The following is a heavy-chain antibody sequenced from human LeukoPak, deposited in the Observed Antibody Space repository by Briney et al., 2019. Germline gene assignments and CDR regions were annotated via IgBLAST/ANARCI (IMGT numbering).Heavy chain of an antibody. CDR1: GFTFSTYP. CDR3: AKSVSYYDSSAYYYYFDY. V-gene: IGHV3-23*01. Sequence: GGSLRLSCAASGFTFSTYPMTWVRQAPGKGLEWVSSISATGDRTYYADSVKGRFTISRDSSKNTLYVQMNSLRSEDTAVYYCAKSVSYYDSSAYYYYFDYWGQGTLVTVSS. J-gene: IGHJ4*02. CDR2: ISATGDRT. D-gene: IGHD3-22*01.